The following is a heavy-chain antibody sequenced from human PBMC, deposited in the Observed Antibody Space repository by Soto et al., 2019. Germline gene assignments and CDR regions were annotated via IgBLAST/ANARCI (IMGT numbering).Heavy chain of an antibody. D-gene: IGHD6-6*01. CDR2: IDPSGADT. J-gene: IGHJ1*01. CDR1: GFTFSNYA. V-gene: IGHV3-23*01. Sequence: GGSLRLSCAASGFTFSNYAMSWVRRAPGKGLEWVSLIDPSGADTFYADSVQGRFTISRDNSKNILSLQMNSLRAEDTAIYYCARSQSSAFPGSRPSKHWGQGTLVTVSS. CDR3: ARSQSSAFPGSRPSKH.